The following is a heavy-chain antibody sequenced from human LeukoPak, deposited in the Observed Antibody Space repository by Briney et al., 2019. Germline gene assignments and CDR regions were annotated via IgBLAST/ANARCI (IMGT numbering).Heavy chain of an antibody. CDR3: ARRYGDYGYGWFDP. V-gene: IGHV4-61*02. J-gene: IGHJ5*02. Sequence: SQTLSLTCTVSGGSISSASYYWSWIRQPAGKGLEWIGRIYTSGSTNYNPSLKSRVTISVDTSKNQFSLKLSSVTAADTAVYYCARRYGDYGYGWFDPWGQGTLVTVSS. D-gene: IGHD4-17*01. CDR2: IYTSGST. CDR1: GGSISSASYY.